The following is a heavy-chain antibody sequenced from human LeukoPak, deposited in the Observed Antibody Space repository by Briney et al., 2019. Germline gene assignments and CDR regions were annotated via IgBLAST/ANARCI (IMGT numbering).Heavy chain of an antibody. D-gene: IGHD3-22*01. CDR2: IYTSGST. CDR1: GGSICSGSYY. J-gene: IGHJ4*02. CDR3: ARVCCTDSSGYYYGPDY. Sequence: SQTLSLTCTVSGGSICSGSYYWSWIRQPAGKGLEWIGRIYTSGSTNYNPSLKSRVTISVDTSKNQSSLKLSSVTAADTAVYYCARVCCTDSSGYYYGPDYWGQGTLVTVSS. V-gene: IGHV4-61*02.